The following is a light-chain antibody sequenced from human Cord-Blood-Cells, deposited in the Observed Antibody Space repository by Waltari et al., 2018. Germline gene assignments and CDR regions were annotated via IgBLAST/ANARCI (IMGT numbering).Light chain of an antibody. CDR2: KDS. CDR3: QSADSSGTYV. Sequence: SYELTQPPSVSVSPGQTARINCSGDALPKQNAYWYQQKPGQAPVLVIYKDSERPSGIPERFSGSSSGTTVTLTISGVQAEDEADYYCQSADSSGTYVFGTGTKVTVL. V-gene: IGLV3-25*03. J-gene: IGLJ1*01. CDR1: ALPKQN.